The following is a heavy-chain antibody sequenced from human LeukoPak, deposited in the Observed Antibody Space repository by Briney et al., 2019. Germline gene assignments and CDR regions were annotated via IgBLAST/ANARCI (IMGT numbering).Heavy chain of an antibody. D-gene: IGHD4-23*01. Sequence: SETLSLTCTVSGGSISSNYWSWIRQPPGKGLEWIGYIYYSGNTNYNPSLKSRVTVSIDTSKNQFSLNLSSVTAADTAVYFCARHSATVAPLGPWGQGTLVTVSS. V-gene: IGHV4-59*08. J-gene: IGHJ5*02. CDR2: IYYSGNT. CDR1: GGSISSNY. CDR3: ARHSATVAPLGP.